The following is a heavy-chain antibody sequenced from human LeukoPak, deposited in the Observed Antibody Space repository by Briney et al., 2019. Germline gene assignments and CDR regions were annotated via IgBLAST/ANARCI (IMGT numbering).Heavy chain of an antibody. Sequence: GGSLRLSCAASGFTFSSYGMSWVRQAPGKGLEWVSAISGSGGSTYYADSVKGRFTISRDNSKNTLYLQMNSLRAEDTAVYYCAKESGMYSGSYYAFLGGVWGQGTLVTVSS. V-gene: IGHV3-23*01. J-gene: IGHJ4*02. CDR1: GFTFSSYG. D-gene: IGHD1-26*01. CDR2: ISGSGGST. CDR3: AKESGMYSGSYYAFLGGV.